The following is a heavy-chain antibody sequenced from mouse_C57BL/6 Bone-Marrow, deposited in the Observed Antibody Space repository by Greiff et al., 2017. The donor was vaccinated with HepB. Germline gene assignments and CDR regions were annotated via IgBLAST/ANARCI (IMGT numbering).Heavy chain of an antibody. CDR1: GYTFTSYW. J-gene: IGHJ4*01. CDR3: ARYYYGSSSYAMDY. V-gene: IGHV1-64*01. D-gene: IGHD1-1*01. Sequence: VQLQQPGAELVKPGASVKLSCKASGYTFTSYWMHWVKQRPGQGLEWIGMIHPNSGSTNYNEKFKSKATLTVDKSSSTAYMQLSSLTSEDSAVYYGARYYYGSSSYAMDYWGQGTSVTVSS. CDR2: IHPNSGST.